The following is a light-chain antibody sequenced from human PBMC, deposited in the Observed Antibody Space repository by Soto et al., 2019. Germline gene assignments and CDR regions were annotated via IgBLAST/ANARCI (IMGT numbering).Light chain of an antibody. Sequence: DIQMTQSPSTLSASVGDRVTITCRASQSISSWLAWYQQKPGKAPKLLIYKASSLESGVPSRFSGSGSGTEFTLTISSLQPDDFATYYCQQYNSYSRGFTFGPGTKVDIK. V-gene: IGKV1-5*03. CDR3: QQYNSYSRGFT. CDR2: KAS. J-gene: IGKJ3*01. CDR1: QSISSW.